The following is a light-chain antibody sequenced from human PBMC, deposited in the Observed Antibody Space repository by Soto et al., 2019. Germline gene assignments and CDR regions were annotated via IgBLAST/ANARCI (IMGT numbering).Light chain of an antibody. CDR2: EVI. Sequence: QSVLTQPASVSGSPGQSITISRTGTRSDVGGYNYVSWYQHYPGKAPKLMSYEVIKRPSEVSSRFSGSKSGNTASLTISGLQAEDEADYYCSSYTSSDTLVFGTGTKVTVL. CDR1: RSDVGGYNY. J-gene: IGLJ1*01. V-gene: IGLV2-14*01. CDR3: SSYTSSDTLV.